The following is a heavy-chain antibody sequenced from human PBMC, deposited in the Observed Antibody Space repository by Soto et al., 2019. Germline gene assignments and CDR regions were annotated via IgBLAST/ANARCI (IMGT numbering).Heavy chain of an antibody. D-gene: IGHD3-9*01. CDR2: IYYSGST. J-gene: IGHJ4*02. Sequence: QVQLQESGPGLVKPSETLSLTCTVSGGSISSYYWSWIRQPPGKGLEWIGYIYYSGSTNYNPSLMSRVTISVDTSKNQFSLKLSSVTAADTAVYYCARESYDILTGYYPFDYWGQGTLVTVSS. CDR3: ARESYDILTGYYPFDY. V-gene: IGHV4-59*01. CDR1: GGSISSYY.